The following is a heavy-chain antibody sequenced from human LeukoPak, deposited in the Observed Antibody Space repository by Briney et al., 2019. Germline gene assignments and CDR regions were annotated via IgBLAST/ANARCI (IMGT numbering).Heavy chain of an antibody. V-gene: IGHV3-23*01. Sequence: GGSLRLSCAASGFTFSSYAMSWVRQAPGKGLEWVSAISGSGGSTYYADSVKGRFTISRDNSKNTLYVQMNSLRAEDTAVYYCAKDIAYYYDSSGYYYFDYWGQGTLVTVSS. CDR2: ISGSGGST. D-gene: IGHD3-22*01. CDR3: AKDIAYYYDSSGYYYFDY. CDR1: GFTFSSYA. J-gene: IGHJ4*02.